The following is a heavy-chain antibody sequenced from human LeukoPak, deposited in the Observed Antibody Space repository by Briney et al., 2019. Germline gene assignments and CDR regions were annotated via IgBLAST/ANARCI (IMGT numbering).Heavy chain of an antibody. Sequence: SETLSLTCTVSGGSISSYYWSWIRQPPGKGLEWIGYIYYSGSTNYNPSLKRRVTISVDTSKNQFSLKLSSVTAAETAVYYCARDARYCSGGSCSRTGPFQHWGQGTLITVSS. CDR1: GGSISSYY. V-gene: IGHV4-59*01. CDR2: IYYSGST. D-gene: IGHD2-15*01. J-gene: IGHJ1*01. CDR3: ARDARYCSGGSCSRTGPFQH.